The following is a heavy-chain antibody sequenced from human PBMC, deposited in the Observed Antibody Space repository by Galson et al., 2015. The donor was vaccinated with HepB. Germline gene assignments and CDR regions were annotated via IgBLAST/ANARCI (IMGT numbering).Heavy chain of an antibody. CDR1: GFTLSYYA. D-gene: IGHD6-19*01. CDR3: AKVFPEKTDGWYRQALYYFDS. V-gene: IGHV3-23*01. J-gene: IGHJ4*02. Sequence: SLRLSCAASGFTLSYYAMSWVRSAPGKGMEWVSAITPSGDNTYSADSMKGRLTISRDNSQNPLFLQMNGLRADDTAIYFCAKVFPEKTDGWYRQALYYFDSWGQGTRVTVSS. CDR2: ITPSGDNT.